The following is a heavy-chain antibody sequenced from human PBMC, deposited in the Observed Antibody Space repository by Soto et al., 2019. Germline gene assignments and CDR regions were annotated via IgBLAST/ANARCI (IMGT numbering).Heavy chain of an antibody. CDR2: ISGSGGST. CDR3: SVVGATNPGY. J-gene: IGHJ4*02. V-gene: IGHV3-23*01. CDR1: GFTFSSYA. Sequence: PGGSLSLSCAASGFTFSSYAMSWVRQAPGKGLEWVSAISGSGGSTYYADSVKGRFTISRDNSKNTLYLQMNSLRAEDTAVYYCSVVGATNPGYWGQGTLVTVSS. D-gene: IGHD1-26*01.